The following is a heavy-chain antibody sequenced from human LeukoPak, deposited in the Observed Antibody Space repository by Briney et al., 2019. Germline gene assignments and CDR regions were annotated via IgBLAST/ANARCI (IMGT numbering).Heavy chain of an antibody. Sequence: PGGSLSLSCAASGFTFSNYAMHWVRHAPGEGREWVAVISYAGSNKYYADSVKGRFTITRDNSKNTLYLQMNSLRAADTAIYYCAKVIVGWLLDYWGQGTLVTVSS. CDR3: AKVIVGWLLDY. CDR1: GFTFSNYA. D-gene: IGHD3-16*02. V-gene: IGHV3-30*18. J-gene: IGHJ4*02. CDR2: ISYAGSNK.